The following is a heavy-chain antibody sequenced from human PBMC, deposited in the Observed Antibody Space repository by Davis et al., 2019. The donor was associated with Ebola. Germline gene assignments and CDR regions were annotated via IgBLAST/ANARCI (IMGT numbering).Heavy chain of an antibody. Sequence: SETLSLTCTVSGGSISSSSYYWGWIRQPPGKGLEWIGYIYYSGSTTYNPSLRSRVTISQDTSKNHFSLKLSSVTAADTAVYFCARSPITISGVLVPLYWFFDLWGRGTLVTVSS. V-gene: IGHV4-61*03. CDR2: IYYSGST. CDR3: ARSPITISGVLVPLYWFFDL. CDR1: GGSISSSSYY. J-gene: IGHJ2*01. D-gene: IGHD3-3*01.